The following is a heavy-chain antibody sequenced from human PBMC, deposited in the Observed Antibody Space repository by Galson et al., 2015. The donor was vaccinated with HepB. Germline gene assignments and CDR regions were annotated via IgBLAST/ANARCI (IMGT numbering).Heavy chain of an antibody. CDR2: IRSKGYGGSP. Sequence: SLRLSCATSGFSFGDHAISWFRQAPGKGLEWVGFIRSKGYGGSPAYAASVKGSVSISSDDTNSIAYMQMNSLKNEATAFYYCNKGSGELYHYGMDVGGQGTTVSIYS. CDR3: NKGSGELYHYGMDV. V-gene: IGHV3-49*03. CDR1: GFSFGDHA. J-gene: IGHJ6*02. D-gene: IGHD3-10*01.